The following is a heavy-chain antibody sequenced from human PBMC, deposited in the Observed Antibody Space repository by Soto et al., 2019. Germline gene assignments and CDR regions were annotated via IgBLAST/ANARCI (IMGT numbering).Heavy chain of an antibody. Sequence: QINLIESGPTLVKPTQTLTLTCTFSGFSLSTSGAAVGWVLQPPGRALEWRALIYWDGDKRSNAYLGNRLTIPKDKSMNQVVLTLTNVDPADTATYYCADRATMTIFGLIIENGIWFDPWGQGPRVIVSA. J-gene: IGHJ5*02. CDR1: GFSLSTSGAA. CDR2: IYWDGDK. V-gene: IGHV2-5*02. D-gene: IGHD3-3*01. CDR3: ADRATMTIFGLIIENGIWFDP.